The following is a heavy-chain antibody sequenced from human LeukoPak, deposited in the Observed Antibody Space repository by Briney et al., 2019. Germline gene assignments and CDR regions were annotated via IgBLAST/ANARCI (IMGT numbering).Heavy chain of an antibody. CDR3: ARSEDLSYFDY. Sequence: PGRSLRLSCAASGFTFDDYAMHWVRQAPGKGLEWVSGIRWNSGSIGYADSVKGRFTISRDNAKNSLYLQMNSLRAEDTALYYCARSEDLSYFDYWGQGTLVTVSS. CDR1: GFTFDDYA. CDR2: IRWNSGSI. V-gene: IGHV3-9*01. D-gene: IGHD1-14*01. J-gene: IGHJ4*02.